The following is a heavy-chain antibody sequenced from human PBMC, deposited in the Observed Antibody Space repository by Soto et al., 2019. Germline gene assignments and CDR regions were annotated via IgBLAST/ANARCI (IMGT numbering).Heavy chain of an antibody. J-gene: IGHJ4*02. CDR2: INPSGGST. Sequence: QVQLVQSGAEVKKPGASVKVSCKASGYTFPSYYMHWVRQAPGQGLEWMGIINPSGGSTSYAQKFQGRVTMTRDTSTSTVYMELSSLRPEDTAVYYCVYSSSWYFGYWGQGTLVTVSS. CDR1: GYTFPSYY. D-gene: IGHD6-13*01. V-gene: IGHV1-46*01. CDR3: VYSSSWYFGY.